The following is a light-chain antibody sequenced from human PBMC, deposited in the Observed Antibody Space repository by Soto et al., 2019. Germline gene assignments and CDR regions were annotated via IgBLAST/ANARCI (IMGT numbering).Light chain of an antibody. CDR1: QSVSSTY. CDR3: QHYVSSPPAIT. J-gene: IGKJ5*01. V-gene: IGKV3-20*01. Sequence: EIVMTQSPATLSVSPGERATLSCRASQSVSSTYLAWYQQKPGQAPRLLIYGASSRATGIPDRFSGSGSGTDFTLTISRLEPEDLAVYYCQHYVSSPPAITFGQGTRLEI. CDR2: GAS.